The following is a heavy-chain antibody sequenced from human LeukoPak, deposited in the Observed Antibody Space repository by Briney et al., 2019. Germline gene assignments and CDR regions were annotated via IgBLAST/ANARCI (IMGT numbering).Heavy chain of an antibody. CDR3: AKDLYDSSGYYYAYFGY. D-gene: IGHD3-22*01. J-gene: IGHJ4*02. CDR2: ISGSGGST. CDR1: GFTFSSYA. Sequence: PGGSLRLSCAASGFTFSSYAMSWVRQAPGKGLEWVSAISGSGGSTYYADSVKGRFTISRDNSKNTLYLQMNSLRAEDTAVYYCAKDLYDSSGYYYAYFGYWGQGTLVTVSS. V-gene: IGHV3-23*01.